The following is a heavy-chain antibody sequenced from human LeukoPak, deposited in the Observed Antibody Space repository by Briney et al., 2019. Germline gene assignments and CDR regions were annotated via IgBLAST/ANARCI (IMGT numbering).Heavy chain of an antibody. Sequence: GGSLRLSCGASGFTFSSHGMNWVRQAPGKGLEWVSGISPSGGITYYTDSVKGRFTISRDNSKNTVSLQMNSLRGEDTAVYYCAKPMDSSGYGHFDYWGQGTLVTVSS. V-gene: IGHV3-23*01. D-gene: IGHD3-22*01. CDR1: GFTFSSHG. CDR2: ISPSGGIT. CDR3: AKPMDSSGYGHFDY. J-gene: IGHJ4*02.